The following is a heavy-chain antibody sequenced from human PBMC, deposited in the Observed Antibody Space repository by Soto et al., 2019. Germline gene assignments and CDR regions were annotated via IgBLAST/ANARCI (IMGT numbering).Heavy chain of an antibody. J-gene: IGHJ4*02. D-gene: IGHD3-9*01. CDR1: GFTFSNAW. CDR3: TTDKMTNVLRYFDWLLYDDY. Sequence: EVQLVESGGGLVKPGGSLRLSCAASGFTFSNAWMSWVRQAPGKGLEWVGRIKSKTDGGTTDYAAPVKGRFTISRDDSKNTLYLQMNSLKTEDTAVYYCTTDKMTNVLRYFDWLLYDDYWGQGTLVTVSS. CDR2: IKSKTDGGTT. V-gene: IGHV3-15*01.